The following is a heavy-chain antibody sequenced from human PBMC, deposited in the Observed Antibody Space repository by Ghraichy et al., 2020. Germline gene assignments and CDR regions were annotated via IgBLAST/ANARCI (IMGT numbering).Heavy chain of an antibody. CDR3: ARHDSYGDYRHSPVGY. D-gene: IGHD4-17*01. V-gene: IGHV4-39*01. Sequence: SETLSLTCTVSGASISSSSYYWGWIRQPPGKGLEWIGSIYYTGSTYYNPSLQSRVTVSVDTSKNQFSLRLSSVTAADTAVYYCARHDSYGDYRHSPVGYWGQGTLVTVSS. CDR2: IYYTGST. CDR1: GASISSSSYY. J-gene: IGHJ4*02.